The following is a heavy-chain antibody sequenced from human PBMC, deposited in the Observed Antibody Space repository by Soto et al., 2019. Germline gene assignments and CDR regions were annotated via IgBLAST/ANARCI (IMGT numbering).Heavy chain of an antibody. Sequence: SETLSLTCTVSGGSVSSGYYYWTWIRQPPGKGLEWIGYIDYSGSTYYNPSLKSRVTISVDTSKNQFSLKLSSVTAADTAVYYCARDHFGLELGWFDPWGQGTLVTVSS. CDR2: IDYSGST. D-gene: IGHD1-7*01. CDR1: GGSVSSGYYY. CDR3: ARDHFGLELGWFDP. J-gene: IGHJ5*02. V-gene: IGHV4-61*01.